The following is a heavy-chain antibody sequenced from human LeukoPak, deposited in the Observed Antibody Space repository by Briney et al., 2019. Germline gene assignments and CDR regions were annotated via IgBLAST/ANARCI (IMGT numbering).Heavy chain of an antibody. V-gene: IGHV4-34*01. D-gene: IGHD2-15*01. Sequence: PSETLSLTCAVYGGSFSGYYWSWIRQPPGKGLEWIGEINHSGSTNYNPSLKSRVTISVDTSKNQFSLKLSSVTAADTAVYYCARESLGYCSGGSRYQGAFDIWGQGTMVTVSS. CDR3: ARESLGYCSGGSRYQGAFDI. J-gene: IGHJ3*02. CDR2: INHSGST. CDR1: GGSFSGYY.